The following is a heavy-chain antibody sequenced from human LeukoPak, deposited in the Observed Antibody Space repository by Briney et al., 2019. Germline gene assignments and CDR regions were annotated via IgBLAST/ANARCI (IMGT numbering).Heavy chain of an antibody. CDR2: ISHRGST. Sequence: SETLSLTCTVSDYSISNSYFWVWIRQPPGKGLEWIGSISHRGSTYYSPSLKSRVTISLDTSQNQFSLKLRSVTAADTAVYYCARHESLLKRDGSVVPAAIVDYWGQGTLVTVSS. V-gene: IGHV4-38-2*02. J-gene: IGHJ4*02. CDR1: DYSISNSYF. CDR3: ARHESLLKRDGSVVPAAIVDY. D-gene: IGHD2-2*01.